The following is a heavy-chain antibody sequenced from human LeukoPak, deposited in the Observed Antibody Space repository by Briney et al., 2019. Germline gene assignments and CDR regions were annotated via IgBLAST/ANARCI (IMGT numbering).Heavy chain of an antibody. D-gene: IGHD6-13*01. CDR1: GYTFTNYY. V-gene: IGHV1-46*01. J-gene: IGHJ6*02. CDR3: ARRIAAEASTYYYYGMDV. Sequence: ASVKVSCKASGYTFTNYYIHWVRQAPGHGLEWMGISNPSGDSTNYAQKFQGRVTITADKSTSTAYMELSSLRSEDTAVYYCARRIAAEASTYYYYGMDVWGQGTTVTVSS. CDR2: SNPSGDST.